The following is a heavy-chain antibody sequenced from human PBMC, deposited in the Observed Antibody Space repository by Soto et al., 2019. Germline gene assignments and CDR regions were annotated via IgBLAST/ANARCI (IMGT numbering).Heavy chain of an antibody. J-gene: IGHJ6*02. V-gene: IGHV3-33*01. CDR1: GFTFSSYG. D-gene: IGHD5-18*01. CDR2: IWYDGSNK. CDR3: ARDHRVDTAMANYYYYGMAV. Sequence: GGSLRLSCAASGFTFSSYGMHWVRQAPGKGLEWVAVIWYDGSNKYYADSVKGRFTISRDNSKNTLYLQMNSLRAEDTAVYYCARDHRVDTAMANYYYYGMAVWGQGTTVTVSS.